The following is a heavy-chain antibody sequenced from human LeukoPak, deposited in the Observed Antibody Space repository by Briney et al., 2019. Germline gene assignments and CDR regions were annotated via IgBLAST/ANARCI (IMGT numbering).Heavy chain of an antibody. CDR3: ARDREGYSSYGILEY. CDR2: IIPIFGTA. CDR1: GGTFSSYA. V-gene: IGHV1-69*05. J-gene: IGHJ4*02. Sequence: SVRVSCKASGGTFSSYAISWVRQAPGQGLEWMGRIIPIFGTANYAQKFQGRVTITTDESTSTAYMELSSLRSEDTAVYYCARDREGYSSYGILEYWGQGTLVTVSS. D-gene: IGHD5-18*01.